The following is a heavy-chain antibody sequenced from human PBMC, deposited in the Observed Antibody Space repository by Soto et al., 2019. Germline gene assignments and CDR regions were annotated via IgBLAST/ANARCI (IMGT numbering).Heavy chain of an antibody. CDR1: GFPFSDYA. D-gene: IGHD6-19*01. V-gene: IGHV3-30*03. CDR2: VSHDGRNT. J-gene: IGHJ4*02. Sequence: VQLVESGGGVVQPGRSLRLSCAASGFPFSDYAMHWVRQAPGKGLEWVAVVSHDGRNTHYADSVKGRFTISRDSSKNTVSLEMTSRRAEDTAVYYCAEGGRQWPVTSDFNYWGQGALVTVSS. CDR3: AEGGRQWPVTSDFNY.